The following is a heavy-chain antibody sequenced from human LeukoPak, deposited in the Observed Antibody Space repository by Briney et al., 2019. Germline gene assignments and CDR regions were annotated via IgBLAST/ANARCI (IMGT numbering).Heavy chain of an antibody. CDR2: ISRGGSST. V-gene: IGHV3-74*01. Sequence: GGSLRLSCAASGISFSSHWMHWVRQAPGKGLVWVAHISRGGSSTTYADSVKGRFTISRDNAKNTLYLQMNSLRAEDTAVYYWLRDIYTGAVWYMAKGWFGPWGQGTLVTAS. J-gene: IGHJ5*02. CDR1: GISFSSHW. CDR3: LRDIYTGAVWYMAKGWFGP. D-gene: IGHD6-13*01.